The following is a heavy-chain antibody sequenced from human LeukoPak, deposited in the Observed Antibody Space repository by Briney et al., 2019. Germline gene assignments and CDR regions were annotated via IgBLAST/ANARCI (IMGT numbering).Heavy chain of an antibody. CDR2: IKSKTDGGTT. CDR1: GFTFSNAW. Sequence: GSLRLSCAASGFTFSNAWMSWVRQAPGKGLEWVGRIKSKTDGGTTDYAAPVKGRFTISRDDSKSIAYLQVNSLKTEDTAVYYCSRSHGRTGYFDYWGQGTLVTVSS. V-gene: IGHV3-15*01. D-gene: IGHD1-1*01. CDR3: SRSHGRTGYFDY. J-gene: IGHJ4*02.